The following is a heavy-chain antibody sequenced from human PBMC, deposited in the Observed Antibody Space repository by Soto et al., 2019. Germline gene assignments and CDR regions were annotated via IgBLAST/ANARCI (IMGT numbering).Heavy chain of an antibody. Sequence: SETLSLTCTVSGDSISSYYWSWIRQPPGKGLEWIGYIYYSGSTNYNPSLKSRVTISVDTSKNQFSLKLSSVTAADTAVYYCARLSSLFDSSGYSLVFDYWGQGTLVTVSS. CDR1: GDSISSYY. CDR3: ARLSSLFDSSGYSLVFDY. CDR2: IYYSGST. D-gene: IGHD3-22*01. V-gene: IGHV4-59*08. J-gene: IGHJ4*02.